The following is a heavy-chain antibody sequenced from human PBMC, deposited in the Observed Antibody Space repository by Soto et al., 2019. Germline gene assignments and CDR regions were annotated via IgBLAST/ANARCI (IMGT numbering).Heavy chain of an antibody. CDR2: INHSGRV. V-gene: IGHV4-34*01. D-gene: IGHD3-22*01. CDR1: GGSFSGHS. J-gene: IGHJ5*01. CDR3: STRAYDTNGYYRFDP. Sequence: QVQLQQWGAGLLKPSETLSLTCAVYGGSFSGHSWTWIRQSPGKGLEWIGDINHSGRVNYSPSLRSRVTISLDTSKHQFSLTLSAVTAADTGMYYCSTRAYDTNGYYRFDPWGQGTLVTVSS.